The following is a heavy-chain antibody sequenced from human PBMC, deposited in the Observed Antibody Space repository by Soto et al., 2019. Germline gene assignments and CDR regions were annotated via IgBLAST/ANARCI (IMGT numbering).Heavy chain of an antibody. CDR2: ISGYNGNT. CDR1: GYTFSNYG. V-gene: IGHV1-18*01. Sequence: QVQLVQSGAEVKKPGASVTVSCKTSGYTFSNYGINWVRQAPGQGLEWMGWISGYNGNTNYAQTVQGRVTMTTDTSPGTVYMELRSLKSDDTAIYYCSRFIMVGGWFDPNYYHGMDVWCQGTTVTVSS. D-gene: IGHD6-19*01. J-gene: IGHJ6*02. CDR3: SRFIMVGGWFDPNYYHGMDV.